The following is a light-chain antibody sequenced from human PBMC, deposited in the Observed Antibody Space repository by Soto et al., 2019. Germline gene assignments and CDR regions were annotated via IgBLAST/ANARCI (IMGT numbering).Light chain of an antibody. CDR2: VGTGGIVG. CDR1: SGYSNYK. Sequence: QAVVTQPPSASASLGASVTLTCTLSSGYSNYKVDWYQQRPGKGPRFVMRVGTGGIVGSKGDGIPDRFSVLGSGLNRYLTIKNIQEEDESDYHGGADHGSGSNFAYVFGTGTKLTVL. V-gene: IGLV9-49*01. J-gene: IGLJ1*01. CDR3: GADHGSGSNFAYV.